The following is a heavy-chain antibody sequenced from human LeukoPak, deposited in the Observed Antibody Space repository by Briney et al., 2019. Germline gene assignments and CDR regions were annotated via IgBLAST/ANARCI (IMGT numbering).Heavy chain of an antibody. CDR2: ISGSGGST. Sequence: GGSLRLSCAASGFTFSSYGMSWVRQAPGKGLEWVSAISGSGGSTYYADSVKGRFTISRDNSKNTLYLQMNSLRAEDTAVYYCAKDHRDIVVVVAATYDAFDIWGQGTMVTVSS. D-gene: IGHD2-15*01. CDR1: GFTFSSYG. J-gene: IGHJ3*02. V-gene: IGHV3-23*01. CDR3: AKDHRDIVVVVAATYDAFDI.